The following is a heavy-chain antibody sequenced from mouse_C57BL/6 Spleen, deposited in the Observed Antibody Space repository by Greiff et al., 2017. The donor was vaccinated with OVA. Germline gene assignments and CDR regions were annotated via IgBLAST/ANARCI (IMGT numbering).Heavy chain of an antibody. CDR2: ISSGGSYT. V-gene: IGHV5-6*01. CDR1: GFTFSSYG. J-gene: IGHJ4*01. CDR3: ARDYGSSSYAMDY. D-gene: IGHD1-1*01. Sequence: EVNVVESGGDLVKPGGSLKLSCAASGFTFSSYGMSWVRQTPDKRLEWVATISSGGSYTYYPDSVKVRFTISRDNAKNTLYLQMSSLKSEDTAMYYCARDYGSSSYAMDYWGQGTSVTVSS.